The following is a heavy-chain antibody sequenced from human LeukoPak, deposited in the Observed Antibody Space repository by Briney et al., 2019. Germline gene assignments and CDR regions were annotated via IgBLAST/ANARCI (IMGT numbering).Heavy chain of an antibody. CDR1: GFTFSSYS. Sequence: PGGSLRLSCAASGFTFSSYSMNWVRQAPGKGLEWVSSISSSSSYIYYADSVKGRFTISGDNAKNSVYLQMNSLRAEDTAVYYCGSMVREGEDYWGQGTLVTVSS. CDR3: GSMVREGEDY. V-gene: IGHV3-21*01. J-gene: IGHJ4*02. D-gene: IGHD3-10*01. CDR2: ISSSSSYI.